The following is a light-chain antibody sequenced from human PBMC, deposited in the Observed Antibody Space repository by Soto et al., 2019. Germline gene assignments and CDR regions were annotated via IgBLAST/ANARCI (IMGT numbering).Light chain of an antibody. CDR2: DAS. CDR1: QSISSW. J-gene: IGKJ1*01. CDR3: QQYNSYSAT. V-gene: IGKV1-5*01. Sequence: DIQMTQSPSTLSASVGDRVTITCRASQSISSWLAWYQQKPGKAPKLLIYDASSLESGVPSRFSGSGSGTEFAITVSRLQPDDFATYYCQQYNSYSATFGQGTKVEIK.